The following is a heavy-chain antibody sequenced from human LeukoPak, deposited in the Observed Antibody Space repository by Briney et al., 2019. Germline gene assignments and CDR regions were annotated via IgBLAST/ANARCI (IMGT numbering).Heavy chain of an antibody. CDR3: GEPGSYCFDY. J-gene: IGHJ4*02. D-gene: IGHD3-16*01. CDR1: GFAFSSYA. V-gene: IGHV3-23*01. CDR2: ISGGGTTT. Sequence: GGSLRLSCAASGFAFSSYAMTWVRQAPGQGLDWVSAISGGGTTTYTADSVKGRFTISRDPSENTLFLHMYSLRAEDTAVYYLGEPGSYCFDYWGQGTLVTVSS.